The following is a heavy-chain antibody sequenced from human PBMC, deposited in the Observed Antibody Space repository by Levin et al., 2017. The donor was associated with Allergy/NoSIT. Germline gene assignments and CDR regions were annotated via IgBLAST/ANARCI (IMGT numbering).Heavy chain of an antibody. J-gene: IGHJ2*01. CDR3: AVCLQMNWYFHL. D-gene: IGHD3-16*01. V-gene: IGHV4-39*01. CDR1: GDSVSSSNYY. Sequence: SETLSLTCNVSGDSVSSSNYYWGWIRQPPGKQLEWIGSIYQSGNTYYNPSLKSRVTIDLDTSKNQFSLKLTSVTAADTAVYFCAVCLQMNWYFHLWGHGTLVAVSS. CDR2: IYQSGNT.